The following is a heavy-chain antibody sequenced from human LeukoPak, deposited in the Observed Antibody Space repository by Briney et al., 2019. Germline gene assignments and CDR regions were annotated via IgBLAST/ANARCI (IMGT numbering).Heavy chain of an antibody. D-gene: IGHD3-22*01. CDR1: GFDFGEDY. J-gene: IGHJ4*02. CDR2: ISGTGSII. Sequence: SGGSLRLSCSTSGFDFGEDYMAWIRQSPGKGLEWISSISGTGSIIYYRDSVKGRFTISRDNAKNSLYLQMNSLTVDDTAVYYCARDLWLGQRGLFYFEYWGQGAPVTVAS. CDR3: ARDLWLGQRGLFYFEY. V-gene: IGHV3-11*04.